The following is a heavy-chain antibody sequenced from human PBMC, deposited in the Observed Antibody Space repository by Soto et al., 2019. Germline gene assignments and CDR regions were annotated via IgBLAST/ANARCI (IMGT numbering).Heavy chain of an antibody. Sequence: QVQLVESGGGLVKPGGSLRLSCAASGFTFSDSFMSWSRQTPGKGLEWLSYIXGRDGNIYYADSVRGRFTISRDXXKNSVYLXMNSLRAEDTAVYYCAGDQGPNYMAVWGKGTTVTVS. CDR1: GFTFSDSF. CDR3: AGDQGPNYMAV. V-gene: IGHV3-11*01. J-gene: IGHJ6*03. CDR2: IXGRDGNI.